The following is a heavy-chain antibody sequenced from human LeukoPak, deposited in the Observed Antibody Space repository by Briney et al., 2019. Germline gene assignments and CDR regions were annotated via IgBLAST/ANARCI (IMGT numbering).Heavy chain of an antibody. Sequence: GGSLRLSCAASGFTFSSYAMSWVRQAPGKGLEWVSAISGSGGSTYYADSVKGRFTISRDNSKNTLYLQMNSLRAEDTAVYYRAKAFGFSTTFFDYWGQGTLVTVSS. D-gene: IGHD1-26*01. CDR3: AKAFGFSTTFFDY. V-gene: IGHV3-23*01. J-gene: IGHJ4*02. CDR2: ISGSGGST. CDR1: GFTFSSYA.